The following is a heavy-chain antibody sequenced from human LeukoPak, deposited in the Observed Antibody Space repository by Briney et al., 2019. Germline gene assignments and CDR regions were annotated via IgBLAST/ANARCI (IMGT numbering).Heavy chain of an antibody. CDR3: ARVAWSGYYTLYYFDY. CDR1: GFTFSSYG. Sequence: GGSLRLSCAASGFTFSSYGMHWVRQAPGKGLEWVAVISYDGSNKYYADSVKGRFTISRDNSKNTLFLQMSSLRAEDTAVYYCARVAWSGYYTLYYFDYWGQGTLVTVSS. D-gene: IGHD3-3*01. V-gene: IGHV3-30*03. J-gene: IGHJ4*02. CDR2: ISYDGSNK.